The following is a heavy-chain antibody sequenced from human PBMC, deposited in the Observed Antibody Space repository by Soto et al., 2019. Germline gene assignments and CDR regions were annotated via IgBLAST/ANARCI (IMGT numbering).Heavy chain of an antibody. J-gene: IGHJ6*02. CDR2: ISGSGGST. CDR1: GFTFSSYA. D-gene: IGHD6-19*01. CDR3: AKIWGVAVAAYEGGMDV. Sequence: GGSLRLSCAASGFTFSSYAMSWVRQAPGKGLEWVSAISGSGGSTYYADSVKGRFTISRDNSKNTLYLQMNSLRAEDTAVYYCAKIWGVAVAAYEGGMDVWGQGTTVTVSS. V-gene: IGHV3-23*01.